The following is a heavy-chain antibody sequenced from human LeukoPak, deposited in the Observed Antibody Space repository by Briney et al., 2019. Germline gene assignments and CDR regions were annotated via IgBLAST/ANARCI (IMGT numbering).Heavy chain of an antibody. J-gene: IGHJ4*02. CDR3: ARGDSLVVVLPEFDY. Sequence: GGSLRLSCAAPGFTFTAYPIHWVRQAPGKGLEWAAVISYDGGNKYYADSVKGRFTISRDNSKSTLYLQMNSLRPEDTAVYYCARGDSLVVVLPEFDYWGQGTLVTVSS. D-gene: IGHD3-22*01. CDR1: GFTFTAYP. CDR2: ISYDGGNK. V-gene: IGHV3-30-3*01.